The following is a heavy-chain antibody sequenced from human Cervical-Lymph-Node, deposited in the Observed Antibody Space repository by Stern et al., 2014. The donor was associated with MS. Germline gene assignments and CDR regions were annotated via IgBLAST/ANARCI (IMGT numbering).Heavy chain of an antibody. CDR2: IYPGDSDT. D-gene: IGHD6-19*01. CDR3: ARPSNSGLFLQH. CDR1: GYIFTTYW. V-gene: IGHV5-51*01. J-gene: IGHJ1*01. Sequence: EVQLVESGAEVKKPGESLKISCKGSGYIFTTYWIAWVRQVPGRGLEWIGLIYPGDSDTRYSPSFQGPVTMSGDTSIRTASLQRSSLKASDTAIYYCARPSNSGLFLQHWGQGTLVTVSS.